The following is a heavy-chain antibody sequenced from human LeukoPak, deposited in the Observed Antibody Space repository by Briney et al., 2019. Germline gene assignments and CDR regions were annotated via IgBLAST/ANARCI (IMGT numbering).Heavy chain of an antibody. CDR3: ARESGGSSGYYHPSNFDY. CDR1: GGTFSSYA. Sequence: GASVKVSCKASGGTFSSYAISWVRQAPGQGLEWMGGIIPIFGTANYAQKFQGKVTITADKSTSTAYMELSSLRSEDTAVYYCARESGGSSGYYHPSNFDYWGQGTLVTVSS. V-gene: IGHV1-69*06. D-gene: IGHD3-22*01. CDR2: IIPIFGTA. J-gene: IGHJ4*02.